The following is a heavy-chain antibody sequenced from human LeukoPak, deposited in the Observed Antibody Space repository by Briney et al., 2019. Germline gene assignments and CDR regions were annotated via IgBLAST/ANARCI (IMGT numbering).Heavy chain of an antibody. CDR1: DGPIRSHY. V-gene: IGHV4-59*11. D-gene: IGHD2-15*01. CDR3: GRDALVGYFSYYYIDF. J-gene: IGHJ6*03. Sequence: SETLSLTCTVSDGPIRSHYWTWIRQSPLKGLEWIGDISNSGSTKYNPSLKSRVTISIDTSKSQFSLRLTSVTAADTAVYYCGRDALVGYFSYYYIDFWGKGTTVTVSS. CDR2: ISNSGST.